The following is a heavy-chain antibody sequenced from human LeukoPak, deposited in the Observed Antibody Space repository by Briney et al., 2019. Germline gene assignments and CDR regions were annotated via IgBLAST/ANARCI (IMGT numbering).Heavy chain of an antibody. Sequence: GGSLGLSCAASGFTFSSYWMSWVRQAPGKGLEWVANIKQDGSEKYYVDSVKGRFTISRDNAKNSLYLQMNSLRAEDTAVYYCARGPEYYDILTGYYNAHNWFDPWGQGTLVTVSS. J-gene: IGHJ5*02. V-gene: IGHV3-7*03. CDR1: GFTFSSYW. D-gene: IGHD3-9*01. CDR3: ARGPEYYDILTGYYNAHNWFDP. CDR2: IKQDGSEK.